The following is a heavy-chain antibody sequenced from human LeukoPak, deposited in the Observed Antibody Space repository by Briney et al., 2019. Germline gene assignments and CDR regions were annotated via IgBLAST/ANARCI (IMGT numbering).Heavy chain of an antibody. CDR3: AKHGMYYDILTGYIPTYYFDY. CDR2: ISGSGGST. V-gene: IGHV3-23*01. D-gene: IGHD3-9*01. CDR1: GYSFTSYW. J-gene: IGHJ4*02. Sequence: GESLKISCKGSGYSFTSYWIGWVRQAPGKGLEWVSAISGSGGSTYYADSVKGRFTISRDNSKNTLYLQMNSLRAEDTAVYYCAKHGMYYDILTGYIPTYYFDYWGQGTLVTVSS.